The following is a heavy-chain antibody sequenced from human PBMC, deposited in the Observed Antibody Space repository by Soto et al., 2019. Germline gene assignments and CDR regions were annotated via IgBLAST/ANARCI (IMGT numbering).Heavy chain of an antibody. J-gene: IGHJ4*02. CDR1: GYPFTSYG. D-gene: IGHD2-15*01. V-gene: IGHV1-18*04. CDR2: INTFSGST. CDR3: ARIFVVDYEF. Sequence: ASVKVSCKASGYPFTSYGISWVRQAPGQGLEWMGWINTFSGSTKYAQKFQGRITMTTETSTSTAYMELRSLRSDDTAVYYCARIFVVDYEFWGQGTTVTVSS.